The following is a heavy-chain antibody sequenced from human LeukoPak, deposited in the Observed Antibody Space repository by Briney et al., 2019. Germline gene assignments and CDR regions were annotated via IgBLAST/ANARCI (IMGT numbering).Heavy chain of an antibody. CDR1: NDSNSSYY. V-gene: IGHV4-59*07. D-gene: IGHD3-10*01. CDR3: ARAFTYFYGSGTYRFRWFDP. Sequence: NPSVPLSLTCTVSNDSNSSYYWSWMREPPGEEVECLGNLYYSWSTNYNPSLKSRVTISVDTSRNQFSMNLSSVTAADTAVYYCARAFTYFYGSGTYRFRWFDPWGQGTLVTVSS. CDR2: LYYSWST. J-gene: IGHJ5*02.